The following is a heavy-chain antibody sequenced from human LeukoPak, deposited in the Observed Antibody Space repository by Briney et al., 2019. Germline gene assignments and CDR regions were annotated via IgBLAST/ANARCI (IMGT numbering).Heavy chain of an antibody. V-gene: IGHV4-38-2*01. CDR3: AGQLTTVTLGWFDP. CDR1: GYSISSGYY. D-gene: IGHD4-17*01. J-gene: IGHJ5*02. CDR2: IYHSGST. Sequence: SETLSLTCAVSGYSISSGYYWGWIRQPPGKGLEWIGRIYHSGSTYYNPSLKSRVTISVGTSKNQFSLKLSSVTAADTAVYYCAGQLTTVTLGWFDPWGQGTLVTVSS.